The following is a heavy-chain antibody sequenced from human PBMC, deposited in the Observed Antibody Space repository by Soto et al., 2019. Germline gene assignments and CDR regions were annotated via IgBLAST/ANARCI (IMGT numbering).Heavy chain of an antibody. CDR3: ASGLMTTVTTPMYDAFDI. CDR2: IIPIFGTA. Sequence: ASVKVSCKASGGTFSSYAISWVRQAPGQGLEWMGGIIPIFGTANYAQKFQGRVTITADESTSTAYMELSSLRSEDTAVYYCASGLMTTVTTPMYDAFDIWGQGTMVTVSS. J-gene: IGHJ3*02. CDR1: GGTFSSYA. D-gene: IGHD4-4*01. V-gene: IGHV1-69*13.